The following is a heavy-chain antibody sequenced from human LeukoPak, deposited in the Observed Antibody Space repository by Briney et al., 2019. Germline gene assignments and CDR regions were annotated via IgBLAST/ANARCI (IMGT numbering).Heavy chain of an antibody. V-gene: IGHV3-7*01. D-gene: IGHD2/OR15-2a*01. J-gene: IGHJ4*02. Sequence: GGSLRLSCAASGFTFSSYWMSWVRQAPGEGLEWVADINQDGSEKNYVDSVKGRFTISRDNAKNSLYLQMNSLRAEDTAVYYCARGFYDTYLFDSWGQGTLVAVSS. CDR1: GFTFSSYW. CDR2: INQDGSEK. CDR3: ARGFYDTYLFDS.